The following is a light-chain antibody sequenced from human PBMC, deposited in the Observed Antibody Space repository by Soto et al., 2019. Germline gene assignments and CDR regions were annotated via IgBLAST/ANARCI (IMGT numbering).Light chain of an antibody. Sequence: QSVLTQPPSASGTPGQRVTMSCSGSSSNIGSHSVHWYQQLPGTAPKLLIYSNNQRSSGVPDRFSGSKSGTSASLAISGLQSEDEADYYCAAWDDSLSCQNWVFGGGTTVTVL. CDR1: SSNIGSHS. CDR3: AAWDDSLSCQNWV. CDR2: SNN. V-gene: IGLV1-44*01. J-gene: IGLJ3*02.